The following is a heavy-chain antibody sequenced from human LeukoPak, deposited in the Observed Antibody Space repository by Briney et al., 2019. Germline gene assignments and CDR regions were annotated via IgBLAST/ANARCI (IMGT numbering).Heavy chain of an antibody. J-gene: IGHJ3*02. Sequence: SETLSLTCTVSGGSLSIYYWSWIRQPAGKGLEWIGRIYTSGSTNYNPSLKSRVTMSVDTSKNQFSLKLSSVTAADTAVYYCASGRYDYAPDLGAFDIWGQGTMVTVSS. CDR2: IYTSGST. V-gene: IGHV4-4*07. CDR3: ASGRYDYAPDLGAFDI. D-gene: IGHD3-16*01. CDR1: GGSLSIYY.